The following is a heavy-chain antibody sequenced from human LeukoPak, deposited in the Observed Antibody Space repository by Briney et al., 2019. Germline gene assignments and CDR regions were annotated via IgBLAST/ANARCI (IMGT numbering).Heavy chain of an antibody. CDR1: GGSISSSNDY. CDR2: INHSGST. Sequence: KASETLSLTCTVSGGSISSSNDYWGWIRQPPGKGLEWIGEINHSGSTNYNPSLKSRVTISVDTSKNQFSLKLSSVTAADTAVYYCAVTTKYDAFDIWGQGTMVTVSS. J-gene: IGHJ3*02. V-gene: IGHV4-39*07. D-gene: IGHD4-17*01. CDR3: AVTTKYDAFDI.